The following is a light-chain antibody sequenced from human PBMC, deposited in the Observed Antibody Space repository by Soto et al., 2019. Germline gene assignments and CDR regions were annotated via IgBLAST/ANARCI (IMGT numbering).Light chain of an antibody. V-gene: IGKV3-11*01. Sequence: EIVLTQSPATLSLSPGERATVSCTPSQSVSSYLAWYQQKPGQAPRLLIYDASNRATGIPARFSGSGSGTDFTLTISSLEPEDFAVYYCQQRSNWPPITFGQGTRLEI. CDR3: QQRSNWPPIT. CDR2: DAS. J-gene: IGKJ5*01. CDR1: QSVSSY.